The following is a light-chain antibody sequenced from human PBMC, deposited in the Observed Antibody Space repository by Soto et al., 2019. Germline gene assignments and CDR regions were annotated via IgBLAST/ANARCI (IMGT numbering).Light chain of an antibody. CDR2: DVS. CDR1: SNEVGGYNY. J-gene: IGLJ1*01. CDR3: CSYAGSYTYV. Sequence: QSVLTQPRSVSGSPGQSVTISCTGTSNEVGGYNYVSWYQQHPGKAPKLMIYDVSKRPSGVPDRFSGSKSGNTASLTISGLQAEDEADYYCCSYAGSYTYVFGTGTKVTVL. V-gene: IGLV2-11*01.